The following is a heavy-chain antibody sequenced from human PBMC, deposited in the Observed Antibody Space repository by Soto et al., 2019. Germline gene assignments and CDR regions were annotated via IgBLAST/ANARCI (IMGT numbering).Heavy chain of an antibody. D-gene: IGHD5-12*01. CDR3: ARHLHSGYGPPAFEC. J-gene: IGHJ3*01. Sequence: SETLSLTCTVSGGSISSYYWSWIRQPPGKGLEWIGYIYYSGSTNYNPSLKSRVTISVDTSKNQFSLKLSSVTAADTAVYYCARHLHSGYGPPAFECWGQGTMVTVSS. CDR1: GGSISSYY. V-gene: IGHV4-59*08. CDR2: IYYSGST.